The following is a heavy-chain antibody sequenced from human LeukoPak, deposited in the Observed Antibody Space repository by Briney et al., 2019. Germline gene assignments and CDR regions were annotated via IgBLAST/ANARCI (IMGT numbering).Heavy chain of an antibody. Sequence: GGSLRLSCAASGFIVSSNYMNWVRQAPGKGLEWIAVLYSGGSAYYADSVKGRFTISRDNAKNSLYLQMNSLRVDDTAIYYCAREVQWELPDYWGQGTLVTVSS. D-gene: IGHD1-26*01. CDR1: GFIVSSNY. CDR2: LYSGGSA. CDR3: AREVQWELPDY. J-gene: IGHJ4*02. V-gene: IGHV3-53*01.